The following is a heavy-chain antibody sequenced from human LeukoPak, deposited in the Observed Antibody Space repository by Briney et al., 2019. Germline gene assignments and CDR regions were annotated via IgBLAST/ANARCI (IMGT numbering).Heavy chain of an antibody. Sequence: GGSLRLSCAASGFTFSRYGMHWVRQAPGKGLEWVSLISYGVSDKYYADSVRGRFTISRDNSKNTLYLQMNSLRAEDTAVYYCAKDRGWFGGSLANFDDWGQGTLVTVSS. V-gene: IGHV3-33*05. CDR1: GFTFSRYG. D-gene: IGHD3-10*01. J-gene: IGHJ4*02. CDR3: AKDRGWFGGSLANFDD. CDR2: ISYGVSDK.